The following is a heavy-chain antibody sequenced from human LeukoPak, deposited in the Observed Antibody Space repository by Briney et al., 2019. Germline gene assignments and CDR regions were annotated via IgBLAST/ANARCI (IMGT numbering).Heavy chain of an antibody. CDR3: ARDFGTTGWHTFDY. CDR1: GDSVSSRNGA. CDR2: TYYRSKWYN. J-gene: IGHJ4*02. Sequence: SQSLSLTCVVSGDSVSSRNGAWNWIRQSPSRGLEWLGRTYYRSKWYNDYAESMEGRMTISQDTSKNQYSLHLNSVTPDDTAVYYCARDFGTTGWHTFDYWGQGTLVTVSS. V-gene: IGHV6-1*01. D-gene: IGHD6-19*01.